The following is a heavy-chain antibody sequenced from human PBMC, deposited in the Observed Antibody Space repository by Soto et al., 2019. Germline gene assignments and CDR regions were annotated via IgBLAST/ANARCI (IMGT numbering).Heavy chain of an antibody. CDR1: GGTFSSYA. D-gene: IGHD3-16*02. J-gene: IGHJ4*02. CDR3: ARHMITFGGVIAHFDY. V-gene: IGHV1-69*13. CDR2: IIPIFGTA. Sequence: SVKVSCKASGGTFSSYAISWVRQAPGQGLEWMGGIIPIFGTANYAQKFQGRVTITADESTSTAYMELSSLRSEDTAVYYCARHMITFGGVIAHFDYWGQGTLVTVSS.